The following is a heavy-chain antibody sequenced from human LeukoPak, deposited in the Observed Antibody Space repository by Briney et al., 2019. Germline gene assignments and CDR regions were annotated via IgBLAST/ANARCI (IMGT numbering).Heavy chain of an antibody. D-gene: IGHD3-10*01. J-gene: IGHJ4*02. CDR1: GGSFSGYY. Sequence: SETLSLTCAVYGGSFSGYYWSWIRQPPGKGLEWIGEINHSGSTNYNPSLKSRDTISVDTSKNQFSLKLSSVTAADTAVYYCARSDRVFNYYGSGSYPAPPDYWGQGTLVTVSS. V-gene: IGHV4-34*01. CDR3: ARSDRVFNYYGSGSYPAPPDY. CDR2: INHSGST.